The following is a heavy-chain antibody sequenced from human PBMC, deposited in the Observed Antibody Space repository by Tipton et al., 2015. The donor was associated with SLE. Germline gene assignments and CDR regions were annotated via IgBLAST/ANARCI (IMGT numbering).Heavy chain of an antibody. D-gene: IGHD2-15*01. Sequence: TLSLTCTVSGGSISSSSYYWGSIRQPPGKGLEWFGHIYYSGSTNYNPSLKSRVIISVDTSKNQFSLMMSSVTAADTAVDYCARETGGGSYYFDYGGQGTLVTVSS. CDR1: GGSISSSSYY. CDR2: IYYSGST. V-gene: IGHV4-61*01. CDR3: ARETGGGSYYFDY. J-gene: IGHJ4*02.